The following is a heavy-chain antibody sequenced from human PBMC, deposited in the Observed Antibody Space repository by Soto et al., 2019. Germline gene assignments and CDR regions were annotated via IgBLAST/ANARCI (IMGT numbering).Heavy chain of an antibody. CDR2: IIPIFGTA. V-gene: IGHV1-69*13. J-gene: IGHJ6*02. Sequence: SVKVSCKASGGTFSSYAISWVRQAPGQGLEWMGGIIPIFGTANYAQRFQGRVTITADESTSTAYMELSSLRSEDTAVYYCARVWFGEKYYYYGMDVWGQGTTVTVSS. CDR3: ARVWFGEKYYYYGMDV. D-gene: IGHD3-10*01. CDR1: GGTFSSYA.